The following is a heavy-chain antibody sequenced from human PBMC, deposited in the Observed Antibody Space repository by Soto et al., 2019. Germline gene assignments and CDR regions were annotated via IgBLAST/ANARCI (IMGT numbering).Heavy chain of an antibody. CDR2: IYSTGSP. CDR3: LTYTNSWEDY. Sequence: QVQLQQSGPGLVRPSETLSLTCTVSGGSISDYYWNWVRQPPGKTMEWIGNIYSTGSPNYNPSLRSRLTISLDTSKRQFSLKLTSVTAADTAMYYCLTYTNSWEDYWGQGTLVTVSS. V-gene: IGHV4-4*09. J-gene: IGHJ4*01. D-gene: IGHD1-26*01. CDR1: GGSISDYY.